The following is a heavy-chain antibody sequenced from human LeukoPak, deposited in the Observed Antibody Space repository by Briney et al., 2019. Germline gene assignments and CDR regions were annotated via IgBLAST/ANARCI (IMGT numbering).Heavy chain of an antibody. J-gene: IGHJ6*02. Sequence: GGSLRLSCAASGFTFSSYTMNWVRQAPGKGLEWVSSISSSSSYIYYADSVKGRLTISRDNAKNSMYLQMNSLRAEVTAVYYCARDPTPRYCSGGSCYTHYGMDVWGQGTTVTVSS. CDR2: ISSSSSYI. V-gene: IGHV3-21*01. CDR3: ARDPTPRYCSGGSCYTHYGMDV. D-gene: IGHD2-15*01. CDR1: GFTFSSYT.